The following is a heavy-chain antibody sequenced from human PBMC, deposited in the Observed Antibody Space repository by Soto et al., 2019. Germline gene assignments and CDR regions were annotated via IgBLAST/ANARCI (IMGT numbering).Heavy chain of an antibody. CDR3: ARSPKWVRGVDYYYYYMDV. CDR1: GYTFTSYD. Sequence: ASVKVSCKASGYTFTSYDINWVRQATGQGLEWMGWMNPNSGNTGYAQKFQGRVTTTRNTSISTAYMELSSLRSEDTAVYYCARSPKWVRGVDYYYYYMDVWGKGTTVTVSS. J-gene: IGHJ6*03. V-gene: IGHV1-8*01. D-gene: IGHD3-10*01. CDR2: MNPNSGNT.